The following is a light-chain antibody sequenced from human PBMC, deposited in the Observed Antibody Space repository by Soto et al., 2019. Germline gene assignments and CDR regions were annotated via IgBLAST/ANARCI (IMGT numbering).Light chain of an antibody. CDR1: QNVNRY. CDR3: QQSYPMPVT. Sequence: IQLTQSPSSLSASVGDRFTMTFRTSQNVNRYLNWYQQQPGKAPKLLIYAASILQSGVPSRFSGSGSGTDFTLAISSLQPEDFTTYYCQQSYPMPVTFGQGTRLEIK. CDR2: AAS. J-gene: IGKJ5*01. V-gene: IGKV1-39*01.